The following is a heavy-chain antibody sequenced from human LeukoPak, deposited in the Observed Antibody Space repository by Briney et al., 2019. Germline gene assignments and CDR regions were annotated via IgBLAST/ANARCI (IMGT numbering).Heavy chain of an antibody. CDR1: GFTFSSYA. D-gene: IGHD3-22*01. Sequence: GGSLRLSCAASGFTFSSYAMSWVRQAPGKGLEWVSAISGSGGSTYYADSVKGRFTISRDNSKNTLYLQMNSLRAEDTAVYYCAKATYYYDSSGYYPTWGQGTLVTVSS. J-gene: IGHJ5*02. CDR2: ISGSGGST. V-gene: IGHV3-23*01. CDR3: AKATYYYDSSGYYPT.